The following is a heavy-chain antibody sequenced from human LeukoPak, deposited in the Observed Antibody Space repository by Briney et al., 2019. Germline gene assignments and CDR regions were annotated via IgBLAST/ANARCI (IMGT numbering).Heavy chain of an antibody. CDR1: GGSISSHY. Sequence: PSETLSLTCTVSGGSISSHYWSWIRQPPGKGLEWIGYIHYSGSTNYNPSLKSRVTISVDTSKNQFSLKLSSVTAADTAAYYCARERAAYYYMDVWGKGTTVTVSS. V-gene: IGHV4-59*11. CDR2: IHYSGST. CDR3: ARERAAYYYMDV. J-gene: IGHJ6*03. D-gene: IGHD6-25*01.